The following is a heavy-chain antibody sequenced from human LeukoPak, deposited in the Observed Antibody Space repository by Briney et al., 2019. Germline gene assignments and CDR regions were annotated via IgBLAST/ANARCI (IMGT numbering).Heavy chain of an antibody. D-gene: IGHD3-22*01. Sequence: GASVKVSCKASGYTFTGYYMHWVRQAPGQGLEWMGWINPNSGGTNYAQKFQGWVTMTRDTSISTAYMEPSRLRSDDTAVYYCAREYYYDKGLGYWGQGTLVTVSS. CDR2: INPNSGGT. J-gene: IGHJ4*02. CDR1: GYTFTGYY. V-gene: IGHV1-2*04. CDR3: AREYYYDKGLGY.